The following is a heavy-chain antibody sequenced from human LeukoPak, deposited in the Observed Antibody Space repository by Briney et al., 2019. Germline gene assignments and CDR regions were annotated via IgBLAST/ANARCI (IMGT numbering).Heavy chain of an antibody. CDR2: IIPILGIA. Sequence: ASVKVSCMASGGTFSSYAISWVRQAPGQGLEWMGRIIPILGIANYAQKFQGRVTITADKSTSTAYMELSSLRSEDTAVYYCAREKRITIFGVVITKDSGDYWGQGTLVTVSS. V-gene: IGHV1-69*04. D-gene: IGHD3-3*01. CDR3: AREKRITIFGVVITKDSGDY. J-gene: IGHJ4*02. CDR1: GGTFSSYA.